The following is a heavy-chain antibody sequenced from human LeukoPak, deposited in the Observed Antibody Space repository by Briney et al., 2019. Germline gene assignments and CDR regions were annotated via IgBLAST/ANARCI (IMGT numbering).Heavy chain of an antibody. CDR1: GYTFTGYY. CDR3: AARGIWFGELLFDP. CDR2: INPNSGGT. J-gene: IGHJ5*02. V-gene: IGHV1-2*02. D-gene: IGHD3-10*01. Sequence: ASVKVSCKASGYTFTGYYMHWVRQAPGQGLEWMGWINPNSGGTNYAQKFQGRVTMTRDTSISTAYMELSRLRSGDTAVYYCAARGIWFGELLFDPWGQGTLVTVSS.